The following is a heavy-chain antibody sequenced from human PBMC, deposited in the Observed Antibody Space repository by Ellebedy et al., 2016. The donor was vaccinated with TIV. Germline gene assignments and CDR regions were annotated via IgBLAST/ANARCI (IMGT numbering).Heavy chain of an antibody. D-gene: IGHD1-7*01. CDR1: GYTFTGYA. CDR3: ARRGLELGMDV. V-gene: IGHV1-3*01. CDR2: INAGNGNT. J-gene: IGHJ6*02. Sequence: ASVKVSXKASGYTFTGYAMHWVRQAPGQRLEWMGWINAGNGNTKYSQKFQGRITITRDTSASTAYMELSSLRSEDTAVYYCARRGLELGMDVWGQGTTVTVSS.